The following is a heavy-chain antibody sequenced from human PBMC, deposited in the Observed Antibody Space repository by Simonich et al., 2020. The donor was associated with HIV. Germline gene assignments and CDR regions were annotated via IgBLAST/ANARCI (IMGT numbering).Heavy chain of an antibody. CDR2: FGIRDTT. Sequence: EVQLVESGGGLVQPGGSLSLSCAGSGFTFSNYAMTWVRQAPGKELEGGSVFGIRDTTYSEDSVMGRFIISRDKSKNTLYLQMDSLRAGDTALYYCAKDQLGTDGFDIWGQGTMVTVSS. CDR1: GFTFSNYA. D-gene: IGHD7-27*01. CDR3: AKDQLGTDGFDI. J-gene: IGHJ3*02. V-gene: IGHV3-23*04.